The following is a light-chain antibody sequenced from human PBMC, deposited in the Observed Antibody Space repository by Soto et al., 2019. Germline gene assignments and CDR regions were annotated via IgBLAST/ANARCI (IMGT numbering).Light chain of an antibody. CDR2: AAS. V-gene: IGKV3-15*01. J-gene: IGKJ2*01. Sequence: EIVLTQSPGTLSLSPGERATLSCRASQSLTSSYLAWYQQKPGQAPRLLIYAASTRATGIPARFSGSGSGTEFTLTINSLQSEDFAVYYCQQYNNWPPYTFGQGTKVDI. CDR1: QSLTSSY. CDR3: QQYNNWPPYT.